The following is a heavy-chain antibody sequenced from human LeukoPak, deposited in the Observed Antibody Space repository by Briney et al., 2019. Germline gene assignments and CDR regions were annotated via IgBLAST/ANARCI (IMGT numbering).Heavy chain of an antibody. V-gene: IGHV3-7*05. D-gene: IGHD5-18*01. Sequence: GGSLRLSCAASGFTFRSYWMSWVRQAPGKGLEWVANIKQDGSEKYYVDSVKGRFTISRDNAKNSLYLQMSSLRAEDTAVYYCARDRYSYGYYGMDVWGQGTTVTVSS. CDR2: IKQDGSEK. CDR3: ARDRYSYGYYGMDV. CDR1: GFTFRSYW. J-gene: IGHJ6*02.